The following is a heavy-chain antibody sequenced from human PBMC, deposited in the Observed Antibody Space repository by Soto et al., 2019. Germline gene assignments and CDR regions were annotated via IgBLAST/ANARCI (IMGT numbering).Heavy chain of an antibody. D-gene: IGHD6-13*01. CDR1: GDSVSSNSAA. CDR3: ASGYSSSWYQVQFDY. CDR2: TYYRSKWYN. V-gene: IGHV6-1*01. Sequence: SQTLSLTCAISGDSVSSNSAAWNWIRQSPSRGLGWLGRTYYRSKWYNDYAVSVKSRITINPDTSKNQFSLQLNSVTPEDTAVYYCASGYSSSWYQVQFDYWGQGTLVTVSS. J-gene: IGHJ4*02.